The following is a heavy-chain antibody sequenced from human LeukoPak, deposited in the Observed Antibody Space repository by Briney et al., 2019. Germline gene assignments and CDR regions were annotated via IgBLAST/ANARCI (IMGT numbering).Heavy chain of an antibody. D-gene: IGHD5-18*01. CDR1: GFTFSSYE. V-gene: IGHV3-48*03. Sequence: PGRSLRLSCAASGFTFSSYEMNWVRQAPGKGLEWVSYISSSGSTIYYADSVKGRFTISRDNAKNSLYLQMNSLRAEDTAVYYCARSPHSYGYAALFDYWGQGTLVTVSS. CDR3: ARSPHSYGYAALFDY. J-gene: IGHJ4*02. CDR2: ISSSGSTI.